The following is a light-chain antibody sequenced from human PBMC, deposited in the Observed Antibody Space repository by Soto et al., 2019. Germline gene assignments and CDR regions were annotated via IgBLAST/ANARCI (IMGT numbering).Light chain of an antibody. Sequence: DIQMTQSPSSLSASVGDRVTITCQASQDISNFLNWYQQTPGKAPKLVIYDASTLQTGVPSRFRGSGSGTDFTFTIASLQPEDFGTYFCQQYEKLPLTFGGGTTVEIK. CDR3: QQYEKLPLT. J-gene: IGKJ4*01. CDR1: QDISNF. CDR2: DAS. V-gene: IGKV1-33*01.